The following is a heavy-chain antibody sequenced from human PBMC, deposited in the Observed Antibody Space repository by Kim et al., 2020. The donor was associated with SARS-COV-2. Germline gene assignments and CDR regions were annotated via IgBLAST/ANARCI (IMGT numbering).Heavy chain of an antibody. CDR1: GFTFSSYE. V-gene: IGHV3-48*03. J-gene: IGHJ6*02. Sequence: GGSLRLSCAASGFTFSSYEMNWVRQAPGKGLEWVSYISSSGSTIYYADSVKGRFTISRDNAKNSLYLQMNSLRAEDTAVYYCAGRGMDYDFWSGYYYYYGMDVWGQGTTVTVSS. CDR3: AGRGMDYDFWSGYYYYYGMDV. CDR2: ISSSGSTI. D-gene: IGHD3-3*01.